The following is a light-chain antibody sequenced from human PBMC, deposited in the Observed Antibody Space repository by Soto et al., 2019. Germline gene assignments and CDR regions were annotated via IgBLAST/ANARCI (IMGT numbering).Light chain of an antibody. V-gene: IGLV2-14*01. Sequence: QSALTQPASVSGSPGQSITISCTGASSDVGDYNYVSWYQHHPGKAPKLLIYEVNNRPSGVSDRFSGSKSGNVASLTISWLQAEDEADSYCSSYTSSSTYVFGTGTKGTVL. J-gene: IGLJ1*01. CDR3: SSYTSSSTYV. CDR1: SSDVGDYNY. CDR2: EVN.